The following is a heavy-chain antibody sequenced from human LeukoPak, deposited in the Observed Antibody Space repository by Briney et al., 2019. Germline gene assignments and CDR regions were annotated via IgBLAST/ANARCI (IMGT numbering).Heavy chain of an antibody. V-gene: IGHV3-53*01. CDR1: GFTVSSNY. Sequence: PGGSLRLSCAASGFTVSSNYMSWVPQAPGKGLEWVAVIYSDGSTYYADSVKGRFTISRDNSKNTLYLQMNTLRAEDTAVYYCAREAYSSGWYKDYWGQGTLVTVSS. CDR2: IYSDGST. D-gene: IGHD6-19*01. J-gene: IGHJ4*02. CDR3: AREAYSSGWYKDY.